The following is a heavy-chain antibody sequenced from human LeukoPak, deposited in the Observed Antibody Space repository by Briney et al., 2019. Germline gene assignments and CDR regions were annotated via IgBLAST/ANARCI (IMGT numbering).Heavy chain of an antibody. CDR1: GFTFGSYW. V-gene: IGHV3-7*01. CDR3: ARAGEQLVQFAFDI. J-gene: IGHJ3*02. D-gene: IGHD6-6*01. CDR2: IKQDGSEK. Sequence: GGCRRLSCAAAGFTFGSYWMSWVSQAQGKGRGWVANIKQDGSEKFYVDSGKGRFTISRDNAKNSLYLQMNSLRAEDTGVYYCARAGEQLVQFAFDIWGQGTMVTVSS.